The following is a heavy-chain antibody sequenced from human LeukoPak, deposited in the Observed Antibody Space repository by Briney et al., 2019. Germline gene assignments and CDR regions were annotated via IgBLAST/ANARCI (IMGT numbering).Heavy chain of an antibody. D-gene: IGHD2-15*01. CDR1: GGSINSHY. J-gene: IGHJ3*02. CDR3: ATKVRGGFDI. CDR2: IYNSGSI. V-gene: IGHV4-59*11. Sequence: PETLCLTSTVPGGSINSHYCNGIWQSPRGRLEWIGYIYNSGSINYNPSLKSRVTISVDTSKNQSSLKLSSVTAADTAIYYCATKVRGGFDIWGQGTMVTVSS.